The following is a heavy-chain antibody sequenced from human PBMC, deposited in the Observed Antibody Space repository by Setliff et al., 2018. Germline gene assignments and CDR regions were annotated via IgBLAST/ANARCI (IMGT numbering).Heavy chain of an antibody. D-gene: IGHD6-19*01. J-gene: IGHJ6*02. Sequence: SETLSLTCTVSGGSISSSSYYWGWIRQPPGKGLEWIGSIYYSGSTYYNPSLKSRVTISVDTSKNQFSLKLSSVTAADTAVYYCARVSQYSSGWYYYHYGMDVWGQGTTVTVSS. V-gene: IGHV4-39*07. CDR3: ARVSQYSSGWYYYHYGMDV. CDR1: GGSISSSSYY. CDR2: IYYSGST.